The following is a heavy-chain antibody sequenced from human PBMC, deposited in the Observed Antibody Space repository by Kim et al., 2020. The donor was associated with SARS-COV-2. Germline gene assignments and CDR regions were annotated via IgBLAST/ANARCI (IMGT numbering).Heavy chain of an antibody. V-gene: IGHV4-30-4*02. D-gene: IGHD3-3*01. J-gene: IGHJ4*02. CDR2: IYYSGST. CDR3: ARVRFSITIFGVVTRLFDY. Sequence: SDTLSLTCTVSGGSISSGDYYWSWIRQPPGKGLEWIGYIYYSGSTYYNPSLKSRVTISVDTSKNQFSLKLSSVTAADTAVYYCARVRFSITIFGVVTRLFDYWGQGTLVTVSS. CDR1: GGSISSGDYY.